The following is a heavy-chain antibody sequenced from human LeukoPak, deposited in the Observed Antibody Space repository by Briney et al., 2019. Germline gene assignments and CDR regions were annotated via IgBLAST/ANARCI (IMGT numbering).Heavy chain of an antibody. CDR2: ISGSGGST. V-gene: IGHV3-23*01. Sequence: PGGSLRPSCAASGFTFSSYAMSWVRQAPGKGLEWVSAISGSGGSTYYADSVKGRFTISRDNSKNTLYLQMNSPRAEDTAVYYCAKDHFSGSFCYADYWGQGTLVTVSS. J-gene: IGHJ4*02. D-gene: IGHD1-26*01. CDR1: GFTFSSYA. CDR3: AKDHFSGSFCYADY.